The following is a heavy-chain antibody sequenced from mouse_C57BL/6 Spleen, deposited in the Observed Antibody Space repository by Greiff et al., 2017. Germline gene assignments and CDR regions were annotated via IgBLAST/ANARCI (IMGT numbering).Heavy chain of an antibody. V-gene: IGHV1-54*01. CDR1: GFAFTNYL. Sequence: VQLQQSGAELVRPGTSVKVSCKASGFAFTNYLIEWVKQRPGQGLEWIGVINPGGGGTNYNEKFKGKATLTADKSSSTAYLQLSSLTSEDPAVYVCARGGLAWFADWGQGTLVTVAA. J-gene: IGHJ3*01. CDR3: ARGGLAWFAD. CDR2: INPGGGGT.